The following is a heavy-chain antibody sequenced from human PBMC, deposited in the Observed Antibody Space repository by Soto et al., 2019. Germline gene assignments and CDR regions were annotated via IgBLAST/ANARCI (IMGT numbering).Heavy chain of an antibody. D-gene: IGHD5-18*01. Sequence: EVPLLESGGGLVQPGGSLRLSCAASGFTFSSYAMSWVRQAPGKGLEWVSAISGSGGSTYYADSVKGRFTISRDNXXNSLSLQMNSLSAEDTAVYYCAKALAPYSYGYDAYWGQGTLVTVSS. CDR1: GFTFSSYA. J-gene: IGHJ4*02. CDR2: ISGSGGST. CDR3: AKALAPYSYGYDAY. V-gene: IGHV3-23*01.